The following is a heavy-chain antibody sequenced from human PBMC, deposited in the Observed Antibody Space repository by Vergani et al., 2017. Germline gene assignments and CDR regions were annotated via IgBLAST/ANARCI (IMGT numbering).Heavy chain of an antibody. Sequence: QLQLQESGPGLVKPSETLSLTCTVSGGSISSSSYYWGWIRQPPGKGLEWIGSIYYSGSTYYNPSLKSRVTISVDPSKNQFSLKLSSVTAADTAVYYCXMNYYDSSGYYPKRYFDLWGRGTRVTVS. CDR1: GGSISSSSYY. V-gene: IGHV4-39*07. D-gene: IGHD3-22*01. CDR3: XMNYYDSSGYYPKRYFDL. J-gene: IGHJ2*01. CDR2: IYYSGST.